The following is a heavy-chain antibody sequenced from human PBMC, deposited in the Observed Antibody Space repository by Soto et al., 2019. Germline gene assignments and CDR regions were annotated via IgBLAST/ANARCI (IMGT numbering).Heavy chain of an antibody. CDR2: ISSSSSTI. V-gene: IGHV3-48*01. CDR1: GFIFRSYS. J-gene: IGHJ6*03. D-gene: IGHD3-16*02. Sequence: AGSLRLSCAASGFIFRSYSMNLVRQAQGKGLEWVSYISSSSSTIYYADSVKGRFTISRDNAKNSLYLQMNSLRAEDTAVYYCASIGPAPLYYYYYMDVWGKGTTVTVSS. CDR3: ASIGPAPLYYYYYMDV.